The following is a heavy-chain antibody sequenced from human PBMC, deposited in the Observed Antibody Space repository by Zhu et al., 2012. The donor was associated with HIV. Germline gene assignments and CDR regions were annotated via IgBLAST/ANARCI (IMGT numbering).Heavy chain of an antibody. CDR2: KCSSGGA. Sequence: QVQLQESGPGLVKSSETLSPTCTVSGASVSSAYYCWSWIRQPPDTGLEWIAYKCSSGGANYNPSVKSRVTISVGTSKNQFSLKLTSVTAADTAVYYCARVPPPIAVAEYYFDYWARESWSPS. V-gene: IGHV4-61*01. CDR3: ARVPPPIAVAEYYFDY. CDR1: GASVSSAYYC. D-gene: IGHD6-19*01. J-gene: IGHJ4*02.